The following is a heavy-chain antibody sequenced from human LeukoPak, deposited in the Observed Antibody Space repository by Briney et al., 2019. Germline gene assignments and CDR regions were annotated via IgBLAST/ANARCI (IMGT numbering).Heavy chain of an antibody. V-gene: IGHV4-4*07. CDR3: ARGLGYCSSTSCGNWFDP. J-gene: IGHJ5*02. CDR2: IYTSGST. D-gene: IGHD2-2*01. Sequence: SETLSLTCTVSGGSISIYYWSWIRQPAGKGLEWIGRIYTSGSTNYNPSLKSRVTMSVDTSKNQFSLKLSSVTAADTAVYYCARGLGYCSSTSCGNWFDPWGQGTLVIVSS. CDR1: GGSISIYY.